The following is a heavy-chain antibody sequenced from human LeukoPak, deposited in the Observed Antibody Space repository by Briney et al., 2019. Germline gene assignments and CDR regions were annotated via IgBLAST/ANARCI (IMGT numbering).Heavy chain of an antibody. Sequence: PGGSLRLSCAASGFTFSSYAMIWARQAPGKGLEWVSAISGSGGSTYYADSVKGRFTISRDNSKNTLYLQMNSLRAEDTAVYYCAKDINGAFDIWGQGTMVTVSS. V-gene: IGHV3-23*01. CDR1: GFTFSSYA. CDR3: AKDINGAFDI. J-gene: IGHJ3*02. CDR2: ISGSGGST. D-gene: IGHD3-10*01.